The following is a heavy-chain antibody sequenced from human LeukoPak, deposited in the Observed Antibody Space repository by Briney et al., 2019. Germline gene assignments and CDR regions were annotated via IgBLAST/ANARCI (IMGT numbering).Heavy chain of an antibody. CDR2: IIPILGIA. Sequence: SVKVSCKASGGTFSSYAISWVRQAPGQGLEWMGRIIPILGIANYAQKFQGRVTMTRNTSISTAYMELSSLRSEDTAVYYCARGRGGYSYGTEFDYWGQGTLVTVSS. D-gene: IGHD5-18*01. J-gene: IGHJ4*02. CDR1: GGTFSSYA. CDR3: ARGRGGYSYGTEFDY. V-gene: IGHV1-69*04.